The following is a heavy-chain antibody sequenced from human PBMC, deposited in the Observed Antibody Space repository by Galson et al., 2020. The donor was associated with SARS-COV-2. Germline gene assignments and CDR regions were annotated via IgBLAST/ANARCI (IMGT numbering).Heavy chain of an antibody. CDR1: GGSISSYY. V-gene: IGHV4-59*01. Sequence: SETLSLTCTVSGGSISSYYWSWIRQPPGKGLEWIGYIYYSGSTNYNPSLKSRVTISVDTSKNQFSLKLSSVTAADTAVYYCARGGGGYDYVFDYWGQGTLVTVSS. J-gene: IGHJ4*02. CDR2: IYYSGST. CDR3: ARGGGGYDYVFDY. D-gene: IGHD5-12*01.